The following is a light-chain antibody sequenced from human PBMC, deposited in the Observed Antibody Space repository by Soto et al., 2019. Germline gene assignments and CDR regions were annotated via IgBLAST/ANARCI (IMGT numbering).Light chain of an antibody. Sequence: QSVLTQPDSMSVSPVQPITISCTGTSXDIGIYNRVSWYQQHPGKAPKLIIYEVTDRPSGVSNRFSGSKSGNTASLTISGLQAEDEAEYYCSSYTKINTRACVFTPGTKVTVL. J-gene: IGLJ1*01. CDR3: SSYTKINTRACV. CDR2: EVT. CDR1: SXDIGIYNR. V-gene: IGLV2-14*01.